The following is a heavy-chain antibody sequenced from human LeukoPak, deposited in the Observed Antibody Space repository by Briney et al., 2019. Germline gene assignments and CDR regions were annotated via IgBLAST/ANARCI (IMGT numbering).Heavy chain of an antibody. J-gene: IGHJ4*02. CDR2: IYTSGST. CDR3: ARGRGYSYVNPFDY. D-gene: IGHD5-18*01. V-gene: IGHV4-61*02. CDR1: GGSISSGSYY. Sequence: PSQTLSLTCTVSGGSISSGSYYWSWIRQPAGKGLEWIGRIYTSGSTNYNPSLKSRVTISVDTSKNQFSLKLSSVTAADTAVYYCARGRGYSYVNPFDYWGQGTLVTVSS.